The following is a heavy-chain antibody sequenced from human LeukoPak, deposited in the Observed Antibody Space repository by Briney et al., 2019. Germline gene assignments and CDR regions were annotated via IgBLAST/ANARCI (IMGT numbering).Heavy chain of an antibody. Sequence: SQTLSLTCAISGDSVFSNSAAWTWIRQSPSRGLEWLGRTYYRSKWYSDYAVSVKRRITINPDTSKNQFSLQLNSVTPGDTAVYYCAREFSDAFDIWGQGTMVTVSS. J-gene: IGHJ3*02. CDR3: AREFSDAFDI. V-gene: IGHV6-1*01. CDR1: GDSVFSNSAA. CDR2: TYYRSKWYS.